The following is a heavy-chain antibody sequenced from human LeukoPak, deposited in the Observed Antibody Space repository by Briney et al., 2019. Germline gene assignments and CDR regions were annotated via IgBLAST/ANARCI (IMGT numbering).Heavy chain of an antibody. D-gene: IGHD2-21*02. Sequence: ETLSLTCTVSGGSISSSSYYWGWIRQPPGKGLEWIGSIYYSGSTYYNPSLKSRVTISVDTSKNQFSLKLSSVTAADTAVYYCARMDGDCGGDCRILFDYWGQGTLVTVPS. J-gene: IGHJ4*02. CDR3: ARMDGDCGGDCRILFDY. CDR1: GGSISSSSYY. CDR2: IYYSGST. V-gene: IGHV4-39*01.